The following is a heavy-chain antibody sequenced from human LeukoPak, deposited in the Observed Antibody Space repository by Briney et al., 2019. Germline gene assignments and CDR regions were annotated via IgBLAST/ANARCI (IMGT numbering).Heavy chain of an antibody. V-gene: IGHV1-2*02. CDR3: ARWPYSSSSGLEY. CDR1: GYTFTGYY. D-gene: IGHD6-6*01. J-gene: IGHJ4*02. Sequence: ASVKVSCKASGYTFTGYYMHWVRQAPGQGLEWMGWINPNSGGTNYAQKFQGRVTMTRDTSISTAYMELSRLRSDDTAVYYCARWPYSSSSGLEYWGQGTLVTVSS. CDR2: INPNSGGT.